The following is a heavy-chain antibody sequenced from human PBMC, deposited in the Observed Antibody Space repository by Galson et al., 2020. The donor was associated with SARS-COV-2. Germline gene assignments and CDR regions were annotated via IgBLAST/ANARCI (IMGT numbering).Heavy chain of an antibody. CDR3: ARGGGCTGGACYYYFDY. Sequence: GGSLRLSCAASGFTVSSSYMNWVRQAPGKGVEWVSVLFRGGRTDYADSVKGRFTISRDNSKNTLYLQMNSLTTEDTAMYYCARGGGCTGGACYYYFDYWGQGTLVTVPS. CDR1: GFTVSSSY. V-gene: IGHV3-66*02. D-gene: IGHD2-8*02. CDR2: LFRGGRT. J-gene: IGHJ4*02.